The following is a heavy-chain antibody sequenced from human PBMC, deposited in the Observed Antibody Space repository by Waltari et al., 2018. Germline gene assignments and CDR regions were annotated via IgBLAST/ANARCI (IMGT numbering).Heavy chain of an antibody. CDR1: GFTFSSYA. D-gene: IGHD3-16*01. J-gene: IGHJ3*02. CDR3: ARAQGLGEPLGAFDI. V-gene: IGHV3-30*14. Sequence: QVQLVESGGGVVQPGRSLRLCCAASGFTFSSYAMHWVRQAPGKGLEWVAVITYDGTNKSYADSVKGRFTISRDNSKNPLYLQMNSLRAEDTAVYYCARAQGLGEPLGAFDIWGQGTMVTVSS. CDR2: ITYDGTNK.